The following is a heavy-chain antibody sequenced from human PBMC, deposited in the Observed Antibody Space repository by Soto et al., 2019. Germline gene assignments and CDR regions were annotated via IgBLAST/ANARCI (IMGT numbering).Heavy chain of an antibody. J-gene: IGHJ6*02. CDR1: GYTFTGYY. D-gene: IGHD2-21*02. CDR2: INPNSGGT. V-gene: IGHV1-2*02. CDR3: AMLPNVVTEDYYYGMDV. Sequence: ASVKVSCKASGYTFTGYYMHWVRQAPGQGLEWMGWINPNSGGTNYAQKFQGRVTMTRDTSISTAYMELSRLRSDDTAVYYCAMLPNVVTEDYYYGMDVWGQGTTVTVSS.